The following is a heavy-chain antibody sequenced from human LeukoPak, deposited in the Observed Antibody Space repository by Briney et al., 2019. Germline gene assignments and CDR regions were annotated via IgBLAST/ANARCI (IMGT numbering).Heavy chain of an antibody. CDR1: GFSFSTHW. D-gene: IGHD3-22*01. CDR3: GSLTVVARDH. CDR2: IKSDGSAT. V-gene: IGHV3-74*01. Sequence: GGSLRLSCAASGFSFSTHWMHWVRQAPGKGLVYVAQIKSDGSATAYADSMKGRFTISRDNAKNTLYLEMSSLRAEDTAVYYCGSLTVVARDHWGQGTLVTVSS. J-gene: IGHJ4*02.